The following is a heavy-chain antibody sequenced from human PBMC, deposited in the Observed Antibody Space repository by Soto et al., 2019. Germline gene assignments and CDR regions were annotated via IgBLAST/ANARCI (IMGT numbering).Heavy chain of an antibody. CDR1: GFSFRSYG. D-gene: IGHD3-10*01. CDR3: ARSRDLWSGGDS. J-gene: IGHJ4*02. V-gene: IGHV3-33*01. CDR2: IWFDGINK. Sequence: GGSLRLSCTASGFSFRSYGMHWVRQAPGKGLEWVAGIWFDGINKYYADSVKGRFTISRDNSKNTLYLQMNSLRVADTAVYYCARSRDLWSGGDSWGQGTLVTVSS.